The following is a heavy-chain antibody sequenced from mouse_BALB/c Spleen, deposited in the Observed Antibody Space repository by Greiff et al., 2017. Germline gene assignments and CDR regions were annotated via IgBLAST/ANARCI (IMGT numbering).Heavy chain of an antibody. CDR3: AREYDGYYYWYFDV. CDR2: IYPGGGYT. Sequence: VQLQQSGAELVRPGTSVKISCKASGYTFTNHWLGWVKQRPGHGLEWIGDIYPGGGYTNYNEKFKGKATLTADTSSSTAYMQLSSLTSEDSAVYFCAREYDGYYYWYFDVWGAGTTVTVSS. V-gene: IGHV1-63*02. J-gene: IGHJ1*01. CDR1: GYTFTNHW. D-gene: IGHD2-3*01.